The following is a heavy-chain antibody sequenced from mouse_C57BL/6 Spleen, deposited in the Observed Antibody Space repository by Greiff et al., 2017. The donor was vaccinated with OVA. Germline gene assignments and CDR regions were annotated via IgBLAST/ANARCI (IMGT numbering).Heavy chain of an antibody. Sequence: QVHVKQPGAELVRPGSSVKLSCKASGYTFTSYWMHWVKQRPIQGLEWIGNIDPSDSETHYNQKFKDKATLTVDKSSSTAYMQLSSLTSEDSAVYYCARRGITTVVEDYWYFDVWGTGTTVTVSS. J-gene: IGHJ1*03. D-gene: IGHD1-1*01. CDR1: GYTFTSYW. CDR2: IDPSDSET. V-gene: IGHV1-52*01. CDR3: ARRGITTVVEDYWYFDV.